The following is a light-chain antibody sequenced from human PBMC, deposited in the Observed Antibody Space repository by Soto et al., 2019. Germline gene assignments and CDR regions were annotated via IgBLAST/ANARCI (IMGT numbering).Light chain of an antibody. CDR3: QQYGSSPQT. Sequence: EIVLTQSPGTLSLSPGQRATLSCRASQSVSSSYLAWYQQKPGQAPRLLIYGASSRATGIPDRFSGSGSGTDFTLTISRLEPEDFAVYYCQQYGSSPQTFGGGTKVELK. CDR2: GAS. CDR1: QSVSSSY. V-gene: IGKV3-20*01. J-gene: IGKJ4*01.